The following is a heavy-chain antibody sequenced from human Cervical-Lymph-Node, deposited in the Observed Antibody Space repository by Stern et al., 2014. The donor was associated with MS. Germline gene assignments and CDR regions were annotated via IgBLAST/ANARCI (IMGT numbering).Heavy chain of an antibody. D-gene: IGHD6-19*01. V-gene: IGHV4-61*02. Sequence: VQLVESGPGLVKPSQTLSLSCTVSGGSISSGSYYWSWIRQPAGKGLEWIGRIYTSGNTIYNPSLKSRPTISVDPPKTQFPLKLSSVTAADTAVYYCAREAVAADNNWFDPWGQGTLVAVSS. CDR3: AREAVAADNNWFDP. CDR1: GGSISSGSYY. J-gene: IGHJ5*02. CDR2: IYTSGNT.